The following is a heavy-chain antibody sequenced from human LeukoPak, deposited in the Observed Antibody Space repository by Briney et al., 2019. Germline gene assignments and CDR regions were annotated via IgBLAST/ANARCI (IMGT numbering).Heavy chain of an antibody. Sequence: GGSLRLPCAASGFTFSSYSMNWVRQAPGKGLEWVSSISSSSSYIYYADSVKGRFTISRDNAKNSLYLQMNSLRAEDTAVYYCARSPPPPYYYDSSSYGMDVWGQGTTVTVSS. D-gene: IGHD3-22*01. CDR3: ARSPPPPYYYDSSSYGMDV. CDR2: ISSSSSYI. J-gene: IGHJ6*02. CDR1: GFTFSSYS. V-gene: IGHV3-21*01.